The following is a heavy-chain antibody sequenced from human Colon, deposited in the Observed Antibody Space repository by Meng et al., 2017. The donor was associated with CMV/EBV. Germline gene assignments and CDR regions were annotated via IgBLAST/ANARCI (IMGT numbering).Heavy chain of an antibody. Sequence: KSKQTRAPTSACSGYTLITDNACAVWSRHPPEKALEWLSFIYLDDDTRYSQSLKTRRTITSDTYKNQVILTMTNMDPADTATYYCVRRSYSGQDDYWGQGALVTVSS. J-gene: IGHJ4*02. D-gene: IGHD5-12*01. CDR1: GYTLITDNAC. V-gene: IGHV2-5*08. CDR3: VRRSYSGQDDY. CDR2: IYLDDDT.